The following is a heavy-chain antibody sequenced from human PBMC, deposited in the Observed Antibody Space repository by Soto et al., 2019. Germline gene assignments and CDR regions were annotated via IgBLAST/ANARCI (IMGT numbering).Heavy chain of an antibody. D-gene: IGHD4-4*01. Sequence: EVQLVESGGGLVQPGGSLRLSCAASGFNFSSYWMNWVRQVPGKGLVWVSRIGSNGRSTNYADSVNGRFTISRDNAKNTLFLQMNSLRDEDTAGYYCARDVSNSVDYWGEGTLVTVSS. J-gene: IGHJ4*02. V-gene: IGHV3-74*01. CDR2: IGSNGRST. CDR1: GFNFSSYW. CDR3: ARDVSNSVDY.